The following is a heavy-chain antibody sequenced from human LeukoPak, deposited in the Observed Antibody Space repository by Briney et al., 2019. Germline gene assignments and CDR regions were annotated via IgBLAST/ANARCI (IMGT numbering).Heavy chain of an antibody. D-gene: IGHD6-19*01. Sequence: SETLSLTCTVSGGSISSGGYYWSWIRQPPGKGLEWIGYIYHSGSTQYNPSLKSRVTISVDRSKNQFSLKLSSVTAADTAIYYCAKVSAGIAVVGPYFDYWGQGTPVTVSS. CDR2: IYHSGST. V-gene: IGHV4-30-2*01. J-gene: IGHJ4*02. CDR1: GGSISSGGYY. CDR3: AKVSAGIAVVGPYFDY.